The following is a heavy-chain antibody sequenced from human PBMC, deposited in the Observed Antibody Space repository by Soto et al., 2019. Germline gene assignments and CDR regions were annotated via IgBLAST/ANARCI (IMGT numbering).Heavy chain of an antibody. CDR2: MYYSGST. CDR3: ARRDSSGWYSYFDY. D-gene: IGHD6-19*01. Sequence: SENLSLTCTGSGGSISGYYWSWIRQPPGKGLEWIAYMYYSGSTNYNPSLKGRVTISIDTSKNQFSLKLSSVTAADTAVYYCARRDSSGWYSYFDYWGQGALVTVS. J-gene: IGHJ4*02. CDR1: GGSISGYY. V-gene: IGHV4-59*08.